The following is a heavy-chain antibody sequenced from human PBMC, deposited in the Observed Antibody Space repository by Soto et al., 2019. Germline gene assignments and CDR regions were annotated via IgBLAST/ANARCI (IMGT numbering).Heavy chain of an antibody. CDR3: ARGDGRGSSGFYYYYGMDV. V-gene: IGHV1-46*01. D-gene: IGHD6-25*01. Sequence: QVQLVQSGAEVKKTGDSVKVSCKASGYIFSNYYMHWVRQAPRQGLEWVGIINPSGGTTSYAQKSQGRVTLTSDTSTSTFYMERSSLRSADTAVYYCARGDGRGSSGFYYYYGMDVWGQGTTVTVSS. J-gene: IGHJ6*02. CDR2: INPSGGTT. CDR1: GYIFSNYY.